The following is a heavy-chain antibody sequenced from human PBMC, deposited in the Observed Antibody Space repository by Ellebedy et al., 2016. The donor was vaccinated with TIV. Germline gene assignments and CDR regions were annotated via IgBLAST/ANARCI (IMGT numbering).Heavy chain of an antibody. Sequence: ASVKVSCKAFGYTFTSYYLHWVRQAPGQGLEWLGTINPKGGSTNFAQRFQGRVIMTRDMSTNTFYMELSSLRFEDTAVYYCAREKAPSSWNPRGWFDPWGQGTLVTVSS. CDR3: AREKAPSSWNPRGWFDP. CDR2: INPKGGST. CDR1: GYTFTSYY. D-gene: IGHD6-13*01. J-gene: IGHJ5*02. V-gene: IGHV1-46*01.